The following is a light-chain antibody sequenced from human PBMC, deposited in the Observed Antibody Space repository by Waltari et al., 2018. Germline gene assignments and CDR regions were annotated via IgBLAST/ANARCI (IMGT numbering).Light chain of an antibody. CDR3: QQCYTSPYT. V-gene: IGKV4-1*01. J-gene: IGKJ2*01. Sequence: DIVMTQSPDSLAVSLGERATINCKSSQSVLSSSNNKNYLGWYQQKPGQPPKLLISWATTRASRVPDRFSSSGSGADFLITSSRQPDEDVVDYYCQQCYTSPYTFGQGTKLEIK. CDR1: QSVLSSSNNKNY. CDR2: WAT.